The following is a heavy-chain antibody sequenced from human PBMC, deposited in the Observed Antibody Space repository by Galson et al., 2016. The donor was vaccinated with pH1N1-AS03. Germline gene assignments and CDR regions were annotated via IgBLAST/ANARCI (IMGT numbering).Heavy chain of an antibody. CDR1: GYIFTGFY. CDR3: ARDPRGPCTSATCHTTYYFGMDV. D-gene: IGHD2-2*01. J-gene: IGHJ6*02. CDR2: INTDSGVT. V-gene: IGHV1-2*04. Sequence: SVKVSCKASGYIFTGFYVHWVRQAPGQGLEWMGWINTDSGVTNYAQKFEAWVTMTRDTSVSTAYMELYGLKADDTAVYYCARDPRGPCTSATCHTTYYFGMDVWGQGTTVIVSS.